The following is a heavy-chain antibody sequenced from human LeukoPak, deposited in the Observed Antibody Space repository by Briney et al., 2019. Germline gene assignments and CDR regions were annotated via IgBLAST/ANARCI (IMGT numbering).Heavy chain of an antibody. V-gene: IGHV4-61*02. J-gene: IGHJ5*02. Sequence: SETLSLTCTVSGGSISSGSYYWSWIRQPAGKGLEWIGRIYTSGSTNYNPSLKSRVTISVDTSKNQFSLKLSSVTAADTAVYYCARHDDYFFSQFDPWGQGTLVTVSS. D-gene: IGHD2/OR15-2a*01. CDR3: ARHDDYFFSQFDP. CDR1: GGSISSGSYY. CDR2: IYTSGST.